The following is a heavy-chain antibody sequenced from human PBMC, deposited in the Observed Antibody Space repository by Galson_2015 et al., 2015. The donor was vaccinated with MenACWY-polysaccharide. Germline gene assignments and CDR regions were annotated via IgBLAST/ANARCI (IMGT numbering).Heavy chain of an antibody. Sequence: ETLSLTCAVSGGSISSNHWWSWVRQPPGKGLEWIGEIYHTGTTNYNPSLEGRLTISVDKSQSQFSLKLSSVTAADTAVYYCARRYRYATSDYYPAFDMWGQGTMVTVSS. V-gene: IGHV4-4*02. D-gene: IGHD2-2*01. CDR3: ARRYRYATSDYYPAFDM. CDR2: IYHTGTT. CDR1: GGSISSNHW. J-gene: IGHJ3*02.